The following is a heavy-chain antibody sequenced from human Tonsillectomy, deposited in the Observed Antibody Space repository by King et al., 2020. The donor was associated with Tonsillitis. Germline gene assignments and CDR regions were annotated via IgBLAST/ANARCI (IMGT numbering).Heavy chain of an antibody. Sequence: VQLVESGGGLVKPGGSLRLSCAAYGVTFSNAWMIWVRQAPGKGLEWVGRINSNADDGAADYAAPVKCRFTISRDDSKNTLYLQMNSLKTEDTAVYYCTSPTLPWGQGTLVTVSS. CDR2: INSNADDGAA. CDR3: TSPTLP. V-gene: IGHV3-15*01. J-gene: IGHJ5*02. CDR1: GVTFSNAW.